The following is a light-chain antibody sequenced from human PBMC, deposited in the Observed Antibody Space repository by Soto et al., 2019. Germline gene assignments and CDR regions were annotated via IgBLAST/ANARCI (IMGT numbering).Light chain of an antibody. V-gene: IGLV2-8*01. CDR2: EVS. CDR1: SSDVRNYNY. Sequence: QSALTQPPSASGSPGQSVTISCTGTSSDVRNYNYVSWYQQHPGKAPKLVIYEVSKRPSGVPDRFSGSKSGNTASLTVSGLQAEDEAHYYCSSFVGGDSFDVIFGGGTKLTVL. J-gene: IGLJ2*01. CDR3: SSFVGGDSFDVI.